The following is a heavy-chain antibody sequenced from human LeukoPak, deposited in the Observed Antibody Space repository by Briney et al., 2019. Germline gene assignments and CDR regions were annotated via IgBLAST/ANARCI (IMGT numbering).Heavy chain of an antibody. D-gene: IGHD3-10*01. Sequence: PGGPLRLSCAASGFTFDDYAMHWVRQAPGKGLEWVSGISWNSGSIGYADSVKGRFTISRDNAKNSLYLQMNSLRAEDTAVYYCAGARGRDYYGSGTIDYRGQGTLVTVSS. CDR3: AGARGRDYYGSGTIDY. CDR2: ISWNSGSI. J-gene: IGHJ4*02. V-gene: IGHV3-9*01. CDR1: GFTFDDYA.